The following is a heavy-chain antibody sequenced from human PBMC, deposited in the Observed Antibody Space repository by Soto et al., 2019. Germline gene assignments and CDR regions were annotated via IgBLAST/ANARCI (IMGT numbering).Heavy chain of an antibody. Sequence: GGSLRLSCAASGFTFSSYWMHWVRQAPGKGLVWVSRINSDGSSTSYADSVKGRFTISRDNAKNTLYLQMNSLRAEDTAVYYCARVNQKIYSYGYSDYWGQGTLVTVSS. CDR3: ARVNQKIYSYGYSDY. CDR2: INSDGSST. V-gene: IGHV3-74*01. CDR1: GFTFSSYW. D-gene: IGHD5-18*01. J-gene: IGHJ4*02.